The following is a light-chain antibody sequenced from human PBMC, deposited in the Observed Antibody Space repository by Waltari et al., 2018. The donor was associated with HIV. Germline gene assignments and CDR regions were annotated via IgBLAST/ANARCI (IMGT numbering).Light chain of an antibody. Sequence: QTVVTQAPSPTVSPGGTVTLTSPSSPFTVTTGHYPTWFQPKPGQSPRALIDSTSNKPSWTPARFSGSLLGGKAALTLSGVQPEDEAEYYCLLYYGGAQLVFGGGTRLTVL. J-gene: IGLJ3*02. V-gene: IGLV7-43*01. CDR2: STS. CDR1: PFTVTTGHY. CDR3: LLYYGGAQLV.